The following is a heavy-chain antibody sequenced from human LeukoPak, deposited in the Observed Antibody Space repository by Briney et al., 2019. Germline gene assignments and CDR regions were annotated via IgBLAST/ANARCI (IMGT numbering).Heavy chain of an antibody. CDR3: SSLYYYDSSGYTIFDY. V-gene: IGHV3-23*01. CDR1: GFTFSSYA. CDR2: ISGSGGST. D-gene: IGHD3-22*01. J-gene: IGHJ4*02. Sequence: PEGSLRLSCAASGFTFSSYAMSWVRQAPGKGLEWFSAISGSGGSTYYADSVKGRFTISRDNSKNTLYLQMNSLRAEDTAVYYCSSLYYYDSSGYTIFDYWGQGTLVTVSS.